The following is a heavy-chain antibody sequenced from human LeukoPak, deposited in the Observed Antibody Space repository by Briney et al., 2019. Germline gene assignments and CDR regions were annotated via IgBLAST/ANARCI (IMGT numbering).Heavy chain of an antibody. Sequence: GSLRLSCAASGFTFSKHWMHWVRQAPGKGLVWVSRINSDGRSTSYADSVKGRFTISRDNAKNTLDLQMNSLRAEDTAVYYCARELRVYYDSSGFYLPDYWGQGTLVTVSS. CDR3: ARELRVYYDSSGFYLPDY. V-gene: IGHV3-74*01. D-gene: IGHD3-22*01. CDR1: GFTFSKHW. CDR2: INSDGRST. J-gene: IGHJ4*02.